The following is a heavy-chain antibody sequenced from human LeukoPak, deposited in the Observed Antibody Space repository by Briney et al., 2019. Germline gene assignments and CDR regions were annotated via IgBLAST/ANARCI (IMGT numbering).Heavy chain of an antibody. CDR1: GFTFSSYA. Sequence: PGGSLRLSCAASGFTFSSYAMSWVRQAPGKGLEWVSVIYSGVGTYYADSVKGRFTISRDNSKNTLYLQMNSLRAEDTAVYYCARHTTTGNSGYLRDWYYFDYWGQGTLVTVSS. CDR2: IYSGVGT. J-gene: IGHJ4*02. D-gene: IGHD5-12*01. V-gene: IGHV3-66*04. CDR3: ARHTTTGNSGYLRDWYYFDY.